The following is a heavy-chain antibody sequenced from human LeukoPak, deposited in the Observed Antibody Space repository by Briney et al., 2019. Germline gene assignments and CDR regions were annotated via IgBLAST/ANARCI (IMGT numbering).Heavy chain of an antibody. V-gene: IGHV3-30*04. D-gene: IGHD5-12*01. J-gene: IGHJ4*02. CDR1: GGSISSRN. CDR2: ISYDGSNK. Sequence: PSETLSLTCAVSGGSISSRNWWSWVRQPPGKGLEWVAVISYDGSNKYYADSVKGRFTISRDNSKNTLYPQMNSLRAEDTAVYYCASEVGYSGYDAPWIRYLLDYWGQGTLVTVSS. CDR3: ASEVGYSGYDAPWIRYLLDY.